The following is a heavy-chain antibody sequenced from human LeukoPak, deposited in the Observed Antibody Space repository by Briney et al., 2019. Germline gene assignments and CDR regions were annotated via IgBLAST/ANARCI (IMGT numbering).Heavy chain of an antibody. CDR3: AKGTAVDRQYFEN. V-gene: IGHV3-30*18. Sequence: PGRSMRLACAASRFTFSACGMHWVRQAPSKGLEWVAAISFDGSHKYYADSVKGRFTISRDNSMNTLYLQMNSLRAEDTAVYYCAKGTAVDRQYFENWGQGTLVTVSS. D-gene: IGHD1-1*01. J-gene: IGHJ4*02. CDR1: RFTFSACG. CDR2: ISFDGSHK.